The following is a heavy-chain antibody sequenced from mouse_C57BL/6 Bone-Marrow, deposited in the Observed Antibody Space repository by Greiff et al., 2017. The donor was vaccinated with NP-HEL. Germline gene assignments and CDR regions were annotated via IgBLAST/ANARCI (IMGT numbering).Heavy chain of an antibody. V-gene: IGHV8-12*01. Sequence: QVTLKECGPGILQSSQTLSLTCSFSGFSLSTSGMGVSWIRQPSGKGLEWLAHIYWDDDKRYNPSLKSRLTISKDTSRNQVFLKITSVDTADTATYYCAGGYDGYWYFDVWGTGTTVTVSS. J-gene: IGHJ1*03. CDR1: GFSLSTSGMG. CDR3: AGGYDGYWYFDV. CDR2: IYWDDDK. D-gene: IGHD2-2*01.